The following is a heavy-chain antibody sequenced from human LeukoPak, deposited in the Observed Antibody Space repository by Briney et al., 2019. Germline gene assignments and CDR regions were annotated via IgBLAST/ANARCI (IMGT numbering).Heavy chain of an antibody. CDR2: INPSGGST. J-gene: IGHJ4*02. V-gene: IGHV1-46*01. CDR1: GYTFTSYY. CDR3: ARAHLPYYYDSSGPTYYFDY. Sequence: GASVKVSCKASGYTFTSYYMHWVRQAPGQGLEWMGIINPSGGSTSYAQKFQGRVTMTRDMSTSTVYMELSSLRSEDTAVYYCARAHLPYYYDSSGPTYYFDYWGQGTLVTVSS. D-gene: IGHD3-22*01.